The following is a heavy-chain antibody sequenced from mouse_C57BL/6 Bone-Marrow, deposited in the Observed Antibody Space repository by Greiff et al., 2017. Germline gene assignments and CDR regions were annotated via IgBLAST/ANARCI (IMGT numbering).Heavy chain of an antibody. J-gene: IGHJ4*01. Sequence: EVKVVESGGGLVQPKGSLKLSCAASGFSFNTYAMNWVRQAPGKGLEWVARIRSKSNNYATYYADSVKDRFTISRDDSESMLYLQMNNLKTEDTAMYYCVRRDLLDWGQGTSVTVSS. CDR2: IRSKSNNYAT. CDR3: VRRDLLD. V-gene: IGHV10-1*01. CDR1: GFSFNTYA. D-gene: IGHD1-1*01.